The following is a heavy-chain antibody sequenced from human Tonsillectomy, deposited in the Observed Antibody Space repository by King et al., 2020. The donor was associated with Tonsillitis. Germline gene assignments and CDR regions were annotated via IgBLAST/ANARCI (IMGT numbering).Heavy chain of an antibody. Sequence: QLQESGPGLVKPSETLSLTCTVCGGSISSYYWSWIRQPPGKGLEWIGYIYYSGSTNYNPSLKSRVTISVDTSKNQFSLKVSSVTAADTAVYYCARRGIYGVVTPGYFDYWGQGTLVTVSA. CDR2: IYYSGST. V-gene: IGHV4-59*01. J-gene: IGHJ4*02. CDR1: GGSISSYY. CDR3: ARRGIYGVVTPGYFDY. D-gene: IGHD3-3*01.